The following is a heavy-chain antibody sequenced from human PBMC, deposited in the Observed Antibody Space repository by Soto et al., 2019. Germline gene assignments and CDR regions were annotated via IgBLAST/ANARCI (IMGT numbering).Heavy chain of an antibody. V-gene: IGHV1-69*02. D-gene: IGHD2-15*01. CDR2: CTPILGMT. CDR3: ATDSGTGGGWHYFWY. CDR1: GGSFRSHT. J-gene: IGHJ4*02. Sequence: QVQLVQSGAEMKKPGSSVKLSCKTSGGSFRSHTISWVRQAPGQGLEWMGRCTPILGMTNYAQSFQGIVTLTANTATTTAYMYLMDLNSAATAVSDCATDSGTGGGWHYFWYWGQGTLVTVSS.